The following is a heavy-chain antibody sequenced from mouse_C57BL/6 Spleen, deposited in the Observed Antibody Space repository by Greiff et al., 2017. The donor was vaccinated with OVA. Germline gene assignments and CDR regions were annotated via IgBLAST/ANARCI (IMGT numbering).Heavy chain of an antibody. CDR1: GYTFTSYW. J-gene: IGHJ1*03. D-gene: IGHD1-1*01. V-gene: IGHV1-69*01. CDR2: IDPSDSYT. Sequence: QVQLQQPGAELVMPGASVKLSCKASGYTFTSYWMHWVKQRPGQGLEWIGEIDPSDSYTNYNQKFKGKSTLTVDKSSSTAYMQLSSLTSEDSAVYYCARKLYYGSSYWYFDVWGTGTTVTVSS. CDR3: ARKLYYGSSYWYFDV.